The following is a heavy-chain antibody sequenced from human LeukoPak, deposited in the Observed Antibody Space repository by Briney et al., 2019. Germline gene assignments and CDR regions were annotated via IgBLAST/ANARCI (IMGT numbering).Heavy chain of an antibody. CDR1: GFTFSSYS. CDR3: AKPVAGDRYFDH. J-gene: IGHJ4*02. Sequence: PGGSLRLSCVAPGFTFSSYSMDWVRQAPGKGLEWVSSISSYSSYIYYADSVRGRFTISRDNAKNSLYLQMNSLRAADTAVYYCAKPVAGDRYFDHWGQGTLVTVSS. V-gene: IGHV3-21*01. D-gene: IGHD3-10*01. CDR2: ISSYSSYI.